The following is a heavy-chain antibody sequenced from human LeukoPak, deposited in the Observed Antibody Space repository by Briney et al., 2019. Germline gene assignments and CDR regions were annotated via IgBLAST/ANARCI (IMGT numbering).Heavy chain of an antibody. J-gene: IGHJ6*03. CDR1: GFTFSSYA. CDR2: ISGSGGST. V-gene: IGHV3-23*01. CDR3: AKGHYGGCYYYMDV. Sequence: RGSLRLSCAASGFTFSSYAMSWVRQAPGKGLEWVSAISGSGGSTYYADSVKGRFTISRDTSKNTLYLQMNSPRGEDTAVYYCAKGHYGGCYYYMDVWGKGTTVTVP. D-gene: IGHD4-23*01.